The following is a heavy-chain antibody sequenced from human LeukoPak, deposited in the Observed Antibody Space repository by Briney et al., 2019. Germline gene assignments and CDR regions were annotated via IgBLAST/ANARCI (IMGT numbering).Heavy chain of an antibody. CDR1: GGSISSYY. D-gene: IGHD6-13*01. J-gene: IGHJ3*02. Sequence: SETLSLTCTVSGGSISSYYWSWIRQPPGKGLEWIGYIYYSGSTNYNPSLKSRVTISVDTSKNQFSLKLSSVTAADTAVYYCAVRYSSSWNDAFDIWGQGTMVTVSS. CDR3: AVRYSSSWNDAFDI. CDR2: IYYSGST. V-gene: IGHV4-59*01.